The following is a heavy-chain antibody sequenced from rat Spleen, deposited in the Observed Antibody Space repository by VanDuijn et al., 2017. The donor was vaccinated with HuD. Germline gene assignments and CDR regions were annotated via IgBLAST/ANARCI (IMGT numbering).Heavy chain of an antibody. J-gene: IGHJ2*01. V-gene: IGHV5S13*01. CDR2: ISTGGGNT. CDR3: ARGDNNYGWFAY. D-gene: IGHD1-10*01. Sequence: EVQLVESGGGLVQPGRSLKLSCAASGFTYSNYVMAWVSQAPTKGLEWVASISTGGGNTYYRDSVKGRFTISRDNAKNTLYQQMDSLRSEDTATYYCARGDNNYGWFAYWGQGVMVTVSS. CDR1: GFTYSNYV.